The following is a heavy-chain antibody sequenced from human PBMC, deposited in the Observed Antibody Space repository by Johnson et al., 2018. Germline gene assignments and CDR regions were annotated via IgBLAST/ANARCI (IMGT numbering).Heavy chain of an antibody. V-gene: IGHV3-30-3*01. CDR2: ISDDGNSK. CDR3: ARAQGGDYVAEYFQH. Sequence: VQLVQSGGRVVQPGRSLRLSCAASGFTFSTYAIHWVRQAPGTGLEWVAVISDDGNSKFYAESVKGRFTISRDNSKYTMYLQMHSLKAEDTAMYYCARAQGGDYVAEYFQHWGQGTLVTVSS. D-gene: IGHD4-17*01. J-gene: IGHJ1*01. CDR1: GFTFSTYA.